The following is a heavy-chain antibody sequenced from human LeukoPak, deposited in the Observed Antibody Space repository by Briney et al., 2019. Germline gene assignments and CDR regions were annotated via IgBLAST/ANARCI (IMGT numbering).Heavy chain of an antibody. Sequence: SETLSLTCAVYGGSFSGYYWSWIRQPPGKGLGWIGEINHSGSTNYNPSLKSRVTISVDTSKNQFSLKLSSVTAADTAVYYCARGRRNYYGSGVLDYWGQGTLVTVSS. CDR2: INHSGST. D-gene: IGHD3-10*01. V-gene: IGHV4-34*01. CDR1: GGSFSGYY. CDR3: ARGRRNYYGSGVLDY. J-gene: IGHJ4*02.